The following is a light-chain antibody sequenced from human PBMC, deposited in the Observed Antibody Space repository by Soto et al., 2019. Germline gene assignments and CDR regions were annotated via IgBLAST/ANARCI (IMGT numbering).Light chain of an antibody. CDR2: DAS. CDR3: RQFNSYPLT. V-gene: IGKV1-13*02. J-gene: IGKJ4*01. Sequence: AIQLTHSPSSLSASVRDRVTITCRASQGINNTLAWYQQKPGKAPKLLISDASTLESGVPSRFSCSGSGTDFTLTISSLQPEDFAAYYCRQFNSYPLTFGGGTKVEIK. CDR1: QGINNT.